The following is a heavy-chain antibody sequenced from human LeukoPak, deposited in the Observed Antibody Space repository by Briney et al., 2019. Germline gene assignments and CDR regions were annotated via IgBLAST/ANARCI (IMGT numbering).Heavy chain of an antibody. CDR2: ISSASSYI. V-gene: IGHV3-21*01. Sequence: GGSLRLSCAASGFAFSTFKMNWVRQAPGKGLERVSSISSASSYIYYEDSVKGRFTISRDNAKNSLYLQMNSLRAEDTAVYYCARTPVSSNFDSWGQGTLVTVSS. J-gene: IGHJ4*02. CDR3: ARTPVSSNFDS. D-gene: IGHD2/OR15-2a*01. CDR1: GFAFSTFK.